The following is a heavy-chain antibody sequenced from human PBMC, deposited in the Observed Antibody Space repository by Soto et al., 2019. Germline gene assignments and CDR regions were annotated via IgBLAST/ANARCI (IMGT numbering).Heavy chain of an antibody. CDR3: ARAPIVGATLYYFDY. D-gene: IGHD1-26*01. V-gene: IGHV3-30-3*01. CDR2: ISYDGSNK. J-gene: IGHJ4*02. Sequence: GGSLRLSCAASGFTFSSYAMHWVRQAPGKGLEWVAVISYDGSNKYYADSVKGRFTISRDNSKNTLYLQMNGLRAEDTAVYYCARAPIVGATLYYFDYWGQGTLVTVSS. CDR1: GFTFSSYA.